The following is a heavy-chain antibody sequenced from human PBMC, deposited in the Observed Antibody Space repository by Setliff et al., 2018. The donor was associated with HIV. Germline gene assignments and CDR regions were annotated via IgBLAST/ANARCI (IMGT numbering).Heavy chain of an antibody. CDR2: INVGKGDT. Sequence: GASVKVSCKASGYTFSSYAIHWVRQAPGQSLEWMGWINVGKGDTKYSQEFQGRITITTDTSANTGNMELSGLRSDDTAVYFCARGALLAVFDFDHWGHGTLVTVSS. V-gene: IGHV1-3*01. D-gene: IGHD3-10*01. CDR1: GYTFSSYA. CDR3: ARGALLAVFDFDH. J-gene: IGHJ4*01.